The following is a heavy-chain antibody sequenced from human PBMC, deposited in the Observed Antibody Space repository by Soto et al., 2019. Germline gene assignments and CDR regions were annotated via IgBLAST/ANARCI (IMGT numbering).Heavy chain of an antibody. CDR2: IIPRLNIA. D-gene: IGHD3-10*01. CDR1: GGTFSSYT. CDR3: ARGPTYSSGSYLGF. V-gene: IGHV1-69*02. J-gene: IGHJ4*02. Sequence: QVQLVQSGAEVKKPGSSVEVSCKASGGTFSSYTISWVRQAPGQGLEWMGRIIPRLNIANYAQKFQGRVTMTADRSTRTTYMDLSSLTSDDTAVYYCARGPTYSSGSYLGFWGQGTLVTVSS.